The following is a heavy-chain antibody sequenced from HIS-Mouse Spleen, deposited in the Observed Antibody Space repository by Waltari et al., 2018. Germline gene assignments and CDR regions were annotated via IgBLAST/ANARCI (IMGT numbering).Heavy chain of an antibody. CDR2: IYTSGST. Sequence: QVQLQESGPGLVKPSETLSLTCTVSGGSISSYYWSWIRQPAGKGLEWIGRIYTSGSTNHNPSLKSRVTMSVATSKNQFSLKLSSVTAADTAVYYCARDFHDFWSGYYGGDKKHDAFDIWGQGTMVTVSS. V-gene: IGHV4-4*07. D-gene: IGHD3-3*01. CDR3: ARDFHDFWSGYYGGDKKHDAFDI. J-gene: IGHJ3*02. CDR1: GGSISSYY.